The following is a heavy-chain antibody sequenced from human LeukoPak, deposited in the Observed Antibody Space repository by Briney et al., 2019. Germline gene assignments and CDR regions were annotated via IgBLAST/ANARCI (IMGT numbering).Heavy chain of an antibody. J-gene: IGHJ4*02. V-gene: IGHV4-59*08. D-gene: IGHD5-12*01. CDR1: GGSISSHY. CDR3: ASLGYSGYDWEFDY. Sequence: SETLSLTCTVSGGSISSHYWTWIRQPPGKGLEWIGYIYYSGNTNYNPSLKSRVTISVDTSKNQFSLKLSSVTAADTAVYYCASLGYSGYDWEFDYWGQGTLVTVSP. CDR2: IYYSGNT.